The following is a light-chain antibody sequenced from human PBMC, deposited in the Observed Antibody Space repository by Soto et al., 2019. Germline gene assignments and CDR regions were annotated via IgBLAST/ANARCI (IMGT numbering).Light chain of an antibody. V-gene: IGKV3-20*01. CDR3: QQCGSSPIT. CDR1: QSVSGSY. J-gene: IGKJ5*01. CDR2: GAS. Sequence: EIVLTQSPGTLSLSPGERATLSCRASQSVSGSYLAWYQQKPGQAPRLLIYGASSRATGIPDRFSGSGSGTDFTLTISRLEPEDFALYYCQQCGSSPITFGQGTRLEIK.